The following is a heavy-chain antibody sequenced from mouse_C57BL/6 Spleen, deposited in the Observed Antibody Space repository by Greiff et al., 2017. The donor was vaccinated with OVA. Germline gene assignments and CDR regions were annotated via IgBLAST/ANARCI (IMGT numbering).Heavy chain of an antibody. V-gene: IGHV1-69*01. D-gene: IGHD3-2*02. J-gene: IGHJ3*01. Sequence: QVQLQQSGAELVMPGASVKLSCKASGYTFTSYWMHWVKQRPGQGLEWIGEIDPSDSYPNYNQKFKGKSTLTVDKSSSTAYMQLSSLTSEDSAVYYCARSRQLRSWFAYWGQGTLVTVSA. CDR2: IDPSDSYP. CDR3: ARSRQLRSWFAY. CDR1: GYTFTSYW.